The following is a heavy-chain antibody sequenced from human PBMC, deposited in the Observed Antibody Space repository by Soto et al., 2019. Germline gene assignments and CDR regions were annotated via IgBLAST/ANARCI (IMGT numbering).Heavy chain of an antibody. Sequence: PGGSMRLCCATAGLTVSNYAMSWVRQAAGGGLEWVSSMSGSSSTTYYADSVRGRFTISRDRSKNTLYLQMSSLRAEDTALYYCAKNQERELPRVIDFWGQGTLVTVSS. V-gene: IGHV3-23*01. D-gene: IGHD1-7*01. CDR3: AKNQERELPRVIDF. CDR2: MSGSSSTT. CDR1: GLTVSNYA. J-gene: IGHJ4*02.